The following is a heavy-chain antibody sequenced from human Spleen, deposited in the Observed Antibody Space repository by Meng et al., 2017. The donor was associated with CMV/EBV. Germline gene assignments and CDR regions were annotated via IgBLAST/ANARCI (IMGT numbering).Heavy chain of an antibody. CDR2: LLFDGRNK. D-gene: IGHD1-26*01. V-gene: IGHV3-30*04. CDR3: ARGGIKDGYYYYGMDV. Sequence: SLKISCAASGFTFSIYTMHWVRQAPGKGLEWVAVLLFDGRNKYYADSVKGRFTISRDNSKNTLHLEMNSLKPEDTALYYCARGGIKDGYYYYGMDVWGQGTTVTVSS. CDR1: GFTFSIYT. J-gene: IGHJ6*02.